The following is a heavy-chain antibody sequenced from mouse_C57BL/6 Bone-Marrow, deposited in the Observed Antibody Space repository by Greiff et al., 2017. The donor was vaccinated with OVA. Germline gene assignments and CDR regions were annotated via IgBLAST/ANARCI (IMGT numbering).Heavy chain of an antibody. CDR1: GFTFSDYY. D-gene: IGHD1-1*01. J-gene: IGHJ1*03. V-gene: IGHV5-16*01. CDR3: ARETTVVAEGYFDV. CDR2: INYDGSST. Sequence: EVKLVESEGGLVQPGSSMKLSCTASGFTFSDYYMAWVRQVPEKGLEWVANINYDGSSTYYLDSLKSRFIISRDNAKNILYLQMSSLKSEDTATYYCARETTVVAEGYFDVWGTGTTVTVSS.